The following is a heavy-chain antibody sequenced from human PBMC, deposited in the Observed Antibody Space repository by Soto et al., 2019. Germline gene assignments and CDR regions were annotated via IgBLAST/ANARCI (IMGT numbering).Heavy chain of an antibody. CDR1: GGSISSSSYY. CDR2: IYYSGST. V-gene: IGHV4-39*01. Sequence: SETLSLTCTVSGGSISSSSYYWGWIRQPPGKGLEWIGSIYYSGSTYYNPSLKSRVTISVDTSKNQFSLKLSSVTAADTAVYYCARGDIVATIVFDYWGQGTLVTVSS. CDR3: ARGDIVATIVFDY. J-gene: IGHJ4*02. D-gene: IGHD5-12*01.